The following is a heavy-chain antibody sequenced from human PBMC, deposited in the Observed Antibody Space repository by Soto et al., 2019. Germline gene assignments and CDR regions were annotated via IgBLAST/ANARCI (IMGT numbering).Heavy chain of an antibody. J-gene: IGHJ4*02. CDR1: GFTFSDYY. D-gene: IGHD6-19*01. V-gene: IGHV3-11*01. CDR3: AREGKMQWLVHYAREFDY. Sequence: QVQLVESGGGLVKPGGSLRLSCAASGFTFSDYYMSWIRQAPGKGLERVSYISSSGSTIYYADSVKGRFTISRDNAKNSLYLQMNSLRAEDTAVYYCAREGKMQWLVHYAREFDYWGQGTLVTVSS. CDR2: ISSSGSTI.